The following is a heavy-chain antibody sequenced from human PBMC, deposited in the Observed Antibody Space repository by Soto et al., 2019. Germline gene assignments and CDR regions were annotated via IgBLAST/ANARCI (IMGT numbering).Heavy chain of an antibody. CDR1: GFTFSNNG. Sequence: QVQLVESGGGVVQPGRSLRLSCVASGFTFSNNGIHWVRQAPGKGLEWVAVISSDGSKKYYADSVKGRFTISRDNSKNTLYLQMNSLRAEDTAVYYCAMDLYGGSSRFDHGGQRTLVTVSS. CDR2: ISSDGSKK. V-gene: IGHV3-30*03. J-gene: IGHJ4*02. D-gene: IGHD2-15*01. CDR3: AMDLYGGSSRFDH.